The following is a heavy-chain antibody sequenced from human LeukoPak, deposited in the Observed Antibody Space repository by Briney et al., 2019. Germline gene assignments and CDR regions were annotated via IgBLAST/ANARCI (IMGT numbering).Heavy chain of an antibody. J-gene: IGHJ4*02. CDR1: GFTFTNYA. CDR2: INPDGSEK. Sequence: PGGSLRLSCAASGFTFTNYAMHWVRQAPGRGLERVAIINPDGSEKYYLESLKGRITISRDNAENSVHLQMNSLKAEDTAIYYCARDRAYSAFDYWGQGTLVTVSS. D-gene: IGHD1-26*01. CDR3: ARDRAYSAFDY. V-gene: IGHV3-7*03.